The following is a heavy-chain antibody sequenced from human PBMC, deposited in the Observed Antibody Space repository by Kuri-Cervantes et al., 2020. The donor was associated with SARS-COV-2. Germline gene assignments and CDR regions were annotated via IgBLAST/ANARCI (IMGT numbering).Heavy chain of an antibody. Sequence: GGSLRLSCAASGFTFSSYAMSWVRQAPGKGLEWVSAISGSGGSTYYADSVKCRFTISRDNSKNTLYLQMNSLRAEDTAVYYCAKDSGYQLHYVYYYYGMDVWGQGTTVTVSS. CDR3: AKDSGYQLHYVYYYYGMDV. CDR2: ISGSGGST. V-gene: IGHV3-23*01. J-gene: IGHJ6*02. D-gene: IGHD2-2*01. CDR1: GFTFSSYA.